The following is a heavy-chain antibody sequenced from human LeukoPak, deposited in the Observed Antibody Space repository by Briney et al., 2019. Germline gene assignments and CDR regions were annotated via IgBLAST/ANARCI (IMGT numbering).Heavy chain of an antibody. V-gene: IGHV3-23*01. Sequence: GGSLRLSCAASGSIFPSSAMSWVRQAPGKGLEWVSAITSRGGSTYYADSVKGRFTISRDSSKNTLYLQMNSLRAEDTALYYCAKGRGSGWFAEYFHHWGQGTLVTVSS. CDR3: AKGRGSGWFAEYFHH. CDR2: ITSRGGST. CDR1: GSIFPSSA. D-gene: IGHD6-19*01. J-gene: IGHJ1*01.